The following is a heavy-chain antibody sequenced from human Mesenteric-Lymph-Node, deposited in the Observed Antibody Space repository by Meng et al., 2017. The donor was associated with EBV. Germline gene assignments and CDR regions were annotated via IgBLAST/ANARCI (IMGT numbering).Heavy chain of an antibody. J-gene: IGHJ5*02. CDR2: IYHSGST. Sequence: QLQLQESGSGLVKPSQXLSLTCAVSGGSISSGGYAWSWIRQPPGKGLECIGYIYHSGSTSYNPSLKSRVTISLDKSKNQFSLSLSSVTAADTAVYYCAREGVWPNDCFDPWGQGTLVTVSS. V-gene: IGHV4-30-2*01. D-gene: IGHD3-10*01. CDR1: GGSISSGGYA. CDR3: AREGVWPNDCFDP.